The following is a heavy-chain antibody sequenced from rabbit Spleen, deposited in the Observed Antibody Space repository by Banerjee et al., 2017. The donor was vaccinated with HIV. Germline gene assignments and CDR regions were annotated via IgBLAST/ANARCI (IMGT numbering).Heavy chain of an antibody. CDR2: INAITGKA. D-gene: IGHD7-1*01. CDR3: ARDTGTSFSSYGMDL. CDR1: GFSFSNKAV. J-gene: IGHJ6*01. Sequence: EQLLESGGGLVKPEGSLTLTCRASGFSFSNKAVMCWVRQAPGKGLEWIACINAITGKAVYATWAKGRFTISKTSSTTVTLQMTSLTVADTATYFCARDTGTSFSSYGMDLWGPGTLVTVS. V-gene: IGHV1S45*01.